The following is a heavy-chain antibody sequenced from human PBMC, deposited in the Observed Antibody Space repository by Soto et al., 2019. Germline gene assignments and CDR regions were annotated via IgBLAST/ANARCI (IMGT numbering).Heavy chain of an antibody. V-gene: IGHV1-2*04. D-gene: IGHD3-3*01. CDR3: ARDSDFWSGYGYYFDY. CDR1: GYTFTGYY. Sequence: ASVKVSCKXSGYTFTGYYMHWVRQAPGQGLEWMGWINPNSGGTNYAQKFQGWVTMTRDTSISTAYMELSRLRSDDTAVYYCARDSDFWSGYGYYFDYWGQGTLVTVSS. CDR2: INPNSGGT. J-gene: IGHJ4*02.